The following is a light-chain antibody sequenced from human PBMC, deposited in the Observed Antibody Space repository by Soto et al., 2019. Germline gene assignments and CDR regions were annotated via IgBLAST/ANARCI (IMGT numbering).Light chain of an antibody. CDR2: GAS. CDR1: QSVSSRY. Sequence: EIVLTQSPGTLSLSPGERATISCRASQSVSSRYLAWYQQKPGQAPRLLIYGASSRATGIPHRFSGSGSGTDFTLTITRLEPEDFAVYYCQQYGSSPGGTFGQGTKVEIK. CDR3: QQYGSSPGGT. V-gene: IGKV3-20*01. J-gene: IGKJ1*01.